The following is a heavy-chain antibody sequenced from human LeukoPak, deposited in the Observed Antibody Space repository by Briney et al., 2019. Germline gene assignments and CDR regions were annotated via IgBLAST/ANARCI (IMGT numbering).Heavy chain of an antibody. CDR3: ARVVDSSGYPDP. J-gene: IGHJ5*02. CDR2: IYYSGST. Sequence: SETLSLTCPVSGGSISSYYWSWIRQPPGKGLEWIGYIYYSGSTNYNPSLKSRVTISVDTSKNQFSLKLSSVTAADTAVYYCARVVDSSGYPDPWGQGTLVTVSS. CDR1: GGSISSYY. V-gene: IGHV4-59*01. D-gene: IGHD3-22*01.